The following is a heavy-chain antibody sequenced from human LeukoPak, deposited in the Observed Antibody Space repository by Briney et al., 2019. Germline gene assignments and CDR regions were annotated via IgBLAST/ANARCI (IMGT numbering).Heavy chain of an antibody. Sequence: GVLRLSCAASGFTFSSYEMNWVRQAPGKGLEWVSYISSSGSTIYYADSVKGRFTISRDNSKNTLFLQMNSLRAEDTAVYYCAKLAGLTYEEYYFDYWGQGTLVTVSS. CDR1: GFTFSSYE. J-gene: IGHJ4*02. CDR2: ISSSGSTI. D-gene: IGHD2-21*01. V-gene: IGHV3-48*03. CDR3: AKLAGLTYEEYYFDY.